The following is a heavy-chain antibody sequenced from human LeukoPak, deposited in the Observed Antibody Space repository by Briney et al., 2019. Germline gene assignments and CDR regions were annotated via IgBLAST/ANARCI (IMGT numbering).Heavy chain of an antibody. D-gene: IGHD6-19*01. CDR1: GYTFTSYG. CDR3: AIAVGYSSGWRPLDY. J-gene: IGHJ4*02. Sequence: ASVTVSCKASGYTFTSYGISWVRQAPGQGLEWMGWISAYNGNTNYAQRLQVRVTMTTDTSTSTAYMELRSLRSDDTAVYYCAIAVGYSSGWRPLDYWGQGTLVTVSS. CDR2: ISAYNGNT. V-gene: IGHV1-18*01.